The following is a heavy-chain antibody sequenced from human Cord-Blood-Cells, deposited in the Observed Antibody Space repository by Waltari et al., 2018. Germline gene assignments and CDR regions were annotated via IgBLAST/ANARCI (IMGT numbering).Heavy chain of an antibody. V-gene: IGHV1-8*01. CDR1: GYTFTSYD. D-gene: IGHD3-3*01. Sequence: QVQLVQSGAEVKKPGASVKVSCKASGYTFTSYDITWVRQATGQGLEWMGWMNPNSGNTGYAQKFQGRVTMTRNTSISTAYMELSSLRSEDTAVYYCARVYYDFWSGYYDYWGQGTLVTVSS. CDR3: ARVYYDFWSGYYDY. CDR2: MNPNSGNT. J-gene: IGHJ4*02.